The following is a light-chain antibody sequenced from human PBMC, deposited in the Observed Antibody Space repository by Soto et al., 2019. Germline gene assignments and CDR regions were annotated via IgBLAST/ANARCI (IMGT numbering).Light chain of an antibody. Sequence: DIPMTQSPSSLSASVGDRVTITCRASQRISSYLNWYQQKPGQPPKLLIYAASSLQSGVPSRFSGSASGTDFTLSISSLQPEDSATYYCQQSYITPATFGQGTKLEIK. J-gene: IGKJ2*01. CDR2: AAS. V-gene: IGKV1-39*01. CDR1: QRISSY. CDR3: QQSYITPAT.